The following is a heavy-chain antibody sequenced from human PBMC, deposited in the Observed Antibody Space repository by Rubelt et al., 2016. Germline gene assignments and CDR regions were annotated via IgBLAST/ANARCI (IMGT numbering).Heavy chain of an antibody. J-gene: IGHJ4*02. CDR1: GDSISSYY. CDR3: ARMATYGFGMVDY. Sequence: QVQLQESGPGLVKPSETLSLTCTVSGDSISSYYWSWIRQSPGKGLEWVGYVYYSGNTNYNPSLKSRVTMSVDTSKNQFSLNLISVTAADTAVYYCARMATYGFGMVDYWGQGAQVTVSS. CDR2: VYYSGNT. D-gene: IGHD3-10*01. V-gene: IGHV4-59*01.